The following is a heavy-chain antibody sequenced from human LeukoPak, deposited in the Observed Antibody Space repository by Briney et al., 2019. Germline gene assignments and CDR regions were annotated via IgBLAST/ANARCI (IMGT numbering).Heavy chain of an antibody. Sequence: ASVKVSCKASGYTFTRYYMHWVRQAPGQGLEWMGIINPSGGSARYAQKFQGRVTKTRDTSTSTVYMEVSSLRSEDTAVYYCARWAGYASGWSGPLDNWGQGILVTVSS. CDR2: INPSGGSA. D-gene: IGHD6-19*01. V-gene: IGHV1-46*01. J-gene: IGHJ4*02. CDR1: GYTFTRYY. CDR3: ARWAGYASGWSGPLDN.